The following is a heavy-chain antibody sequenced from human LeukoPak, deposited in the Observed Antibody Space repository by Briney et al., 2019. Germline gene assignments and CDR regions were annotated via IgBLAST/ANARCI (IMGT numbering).Heavy chain of an antibody. V-gene: IGHV4-4*07. CDR1: GGSISSYY. CDR3: ARDLWTAYDFWSGYGSFDP. Sequence: SETLSLTCTVSGGSISSYYWSWIRQPAGKGLEWIGRIFTSENTNYNPSLKSRVTMSVDTSKNQLSLKLSSVTAADTAVYYCARDLWTAYDFWSGYGSFDPWGQGTLVTVSS. CDR2: IFTSENT. D-gene: IGHD3-3*01. J-gene: IGHJ5*02.